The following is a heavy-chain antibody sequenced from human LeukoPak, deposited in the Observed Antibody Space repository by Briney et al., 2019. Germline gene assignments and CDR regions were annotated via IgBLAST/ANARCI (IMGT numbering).Heavy chain of an antibody. D-gene: IGHD3-10*01. V-gene: IGHV1-2*02. Sequence: ASVTASFKASGYTFNDYYMHWVRQAPGQGLEWMGWIDPYSGGTNYAQKFQGRVTMTRDTSISTAYMELSRLTSDDTAEYYCARGNYYGSGPLFDAWGQGALVTVSS. J-gene: IGHJ5*02. CDR1: GYTFNDYY. CDR2: IDPYSGGT. CDR3: ARGNYYGSGPLFDA.